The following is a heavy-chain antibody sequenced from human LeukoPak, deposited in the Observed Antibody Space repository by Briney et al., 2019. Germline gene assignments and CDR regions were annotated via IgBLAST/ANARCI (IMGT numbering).Heavy chain of an antibody. CDR2: ISAYNGNT. J-gene: IGHJ4*02. D-gene: IGHD3-10*01. CDR1: GYTLTELS. Sequence: GASVKVSCKVSGYTLTELSMHWVRQAPGQGLGWMGWISAYNGNTNYAQKLQGRVTMTTDTSTSTAYMELRSLRSDDTAVYYCAREGDRGVIITKPPDYWGQGTLVTVSS. CDR3: AREGDRGVIITKPPDY. V-gene: IGHV1-18*01.